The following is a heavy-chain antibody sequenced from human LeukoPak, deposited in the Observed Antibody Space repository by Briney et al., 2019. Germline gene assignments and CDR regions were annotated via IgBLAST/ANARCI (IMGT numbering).Heavy chain of an antibody. D-gene: IGHD5-24*01. CDR3: ARDIEERRDVEMATNWFDP. Sequence: GRSLRLSCASSGFTFSSYAMHCVRQAPCKGLEWVAVISYDGSNKYYADSVKGRFTISRDNSKNTLYLKMNSLRDEDTDVYYCARDIEERRDVEMATNWFDPWGQGTLVTVSS. V-gene: IGHV3-30*01. CDR2: ISYDGSNK. J-gene: IGHJ5*02. CDR1: GFTFSSYA.